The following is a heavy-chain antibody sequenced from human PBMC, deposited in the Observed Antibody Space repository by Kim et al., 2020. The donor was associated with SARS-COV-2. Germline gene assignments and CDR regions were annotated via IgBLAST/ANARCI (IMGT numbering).Heavy chain of an antibody. CDR2: ITSDGRSA. CDR3: ARVLLGAGGYFQH. D-gene: IGHD1-26*01. Sequence: GGSLRLSCAASGFIFSSYWMHWVRQAPGKGLVWVSRITSDGRSATYADSVKGRFTISRDNAKNTLYLQMNSLRVDDTAVYYCARVLLGAGGYFQHCGQGTLVTVSS. CDR1: GFIFSSYW. V-gene: IGHV3-74*01. J-gene: IGHJ1*01.